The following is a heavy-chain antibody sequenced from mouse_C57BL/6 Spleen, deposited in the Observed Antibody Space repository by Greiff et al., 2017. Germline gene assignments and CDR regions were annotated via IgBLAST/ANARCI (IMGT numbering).Heavy chain of an antibody. CDR3: ARGEYGYDGDD. CDR2: IYPGSGST. D-gene: IGHD2-2*01. Sequence: VQLQQPGAELVKPGASVKMSCKASGYTFTSYWITWVKQRPGRGLEWIGDIYPGSGSTNYNEKFKSKATLTVDTSSSTTYMQLSSLTSEDSAVYDCARGEYGYDGDDWGQGTTLTVSS. CDR1: GYTFTSYW. J-gene: IGHJ2*01. V-gene: IGHV1-55*01.